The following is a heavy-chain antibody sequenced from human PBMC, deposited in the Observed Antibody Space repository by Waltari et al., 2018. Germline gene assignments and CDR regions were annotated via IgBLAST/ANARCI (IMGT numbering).Heavy chain of an antibody. D-gene: IGHD4-17*01. CDR3: ASTLYGDYAQVWGRVFTY. Sequence: LEKGGGSAVKGGCQRPAGPVSRYTIRRERMTGVPRARGKVLVWVSFISGSRANTAYTDSVKGRFTISRANSTNTLYLHMISLGVKDTSFYSCASTLYGDYAQVWGRVFTYWSQGSLVTVSS. J-gene: IGHJ4*02. CDR2: ISGSRANT. V-gene: IGHV3-23*01. CDR1: RYTIRRER.